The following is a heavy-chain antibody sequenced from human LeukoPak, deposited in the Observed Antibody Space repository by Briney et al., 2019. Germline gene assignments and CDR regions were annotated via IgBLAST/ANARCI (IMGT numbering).Heavy chain of an antibody. Sequence: GGSLRLSCAASGFTFSSYWMHWVRQAPGKGLVWVSRINSDGSSTSYADSVKGRFTISRDNAKKTLYLQMNSLRAEDTAVYYCARDWDSSGYYSAFDIWGQGTMVTVSS. CDR1: GFTFSSYW. CDR2: INSDGSST. J-gene: IGHJ3*02. V-gene: IGHV3-74*01. CDR3: ARDWDSSGYYSAFDI. D-gene: IGHD3-22*01.